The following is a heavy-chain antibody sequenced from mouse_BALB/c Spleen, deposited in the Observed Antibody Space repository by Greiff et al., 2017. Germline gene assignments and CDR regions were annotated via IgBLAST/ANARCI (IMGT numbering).Heavy chain of an antibody. CDR1: GFNIKDYY. Sequence: EVQLVESGAELVRPGALVKLSCKASGFNIKDYYMHWVKQRPEQGLEWIGWIDPENGNTIYDPKFQGKASITADTSSNTAYLQLSSLTSEDTAVYYCARDRAPYGSSSYFDYWGQGTTLTVSS. CDR2: IDPENGNT. CDR3: ARDRAPYGSSSYFDY. D-gene: IGHD1-1*01. V-gene: IGHV14-1*02. J-gene: IGHJ2*01.